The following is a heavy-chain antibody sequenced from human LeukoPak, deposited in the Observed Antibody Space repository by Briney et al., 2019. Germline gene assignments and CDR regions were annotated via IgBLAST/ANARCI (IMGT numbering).Heavy chain of an antibody. J-gene: IGHJ4*02. Sequence: SETLSLTCTVSGGSISGSNYYRGWIRQPPGKGLECIGSMYYSGSTFYNPPLKSRVTISVDTSKNQFSLKLRSVTAADTAVYYCVRLNGGYYEAIFDYWGQGTLVTVSS. D-gene: IGHD3-22*01. V-gene: IGHV4-39*01. CDR2: MYYSGST. CDR1: GGSISGSNYY. CDR3: VRLNGGYYEAIFDY.